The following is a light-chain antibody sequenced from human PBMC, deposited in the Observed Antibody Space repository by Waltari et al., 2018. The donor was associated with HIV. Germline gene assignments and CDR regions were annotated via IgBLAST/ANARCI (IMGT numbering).Light chain of an antibody. CDR2: EVT. V-gene: IGLV2-14*01. CDR1: PHDIRGHDF. J-gene: IGLJ2*01. Sequence: QPALPQPASISGSPGQSLTISCTARPHDIRGHDFSSCYQQYPGQAPKVLIYEVTPRPSGVSGRFSASRSGSTASLTISQLQAADEADYFCTSTSIGSSAPRVFGGGTKVTVL. CDR3: TSTSIGSSAPRV.